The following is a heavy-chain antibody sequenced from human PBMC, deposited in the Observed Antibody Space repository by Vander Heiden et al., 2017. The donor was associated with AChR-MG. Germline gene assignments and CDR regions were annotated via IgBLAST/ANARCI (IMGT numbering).Heavy chain of an antibody. D-gene: IGHD6-13*01. V-gene: IGHV3-9*01. Sequence: EVQLVESGGGLVQPGRSLRLSCAASGFPFDDYAMHWVRQAPGKGLEWVSGISWNSGSIGYADSVKGRFTISRDNAKNSLYLQMNSLRAEDTALYYCAKDPTYSSSFPRSFDYWGQGTLVTVSS. CDR1: GFPFDDYA. J-gene: IGHJ4*02. CDR2: ISWNSGSI. CDR3: AKDPTYSSSFPRSFDY.